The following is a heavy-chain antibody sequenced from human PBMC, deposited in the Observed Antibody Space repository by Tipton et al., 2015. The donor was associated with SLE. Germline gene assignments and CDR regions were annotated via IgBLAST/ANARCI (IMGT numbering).Heavy chain of an antibody. D-gene: IGHD7-27*01. CDR1: GGSISSSCYY. CDR3: ARDLRTGSDY. J-gene: IGHJ4*02. Sequence: TLSLTCTVSGGSISSSCYYWGWIRQPPGKGLVWIGEINHSGSTNYNQSLGSRVTISLDKSKNQYSLQLNSVTPEDTAVYYCARDLRTGSDYWGQGTLVTVSS. V-gene: IGHV4-39*07. CDR2: INHSGST.